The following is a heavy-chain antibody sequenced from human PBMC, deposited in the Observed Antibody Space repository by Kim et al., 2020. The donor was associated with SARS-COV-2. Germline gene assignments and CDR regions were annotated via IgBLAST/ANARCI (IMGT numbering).Heavy chain of an antibody. J-gene: IGHJ2*01. D-gene: IGHD1-26*01. CDR1: GFTFSSYS. Sequence: GGSLRLSCAASGFTFSSYSMNWVRQAPGKGLEWVSSISSSSYIYYADSVKGRFTISRDNAKNSLYLQMNSLRAEDTAVYYCARDREVGATQNWYFDLWGRGTLVTVSS. CDR2: ISSSSYI. CDR3: ARDREVGATQNWYFDL. V-gene: IGHV3-21*01.